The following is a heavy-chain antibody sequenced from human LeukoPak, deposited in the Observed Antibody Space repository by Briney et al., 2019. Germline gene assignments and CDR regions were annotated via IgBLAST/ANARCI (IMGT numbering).Heavy chain of an antibody. D-gene: IGHD5-24*01. J-gene: IGHJ3*02. V-gene: IGHV3-20*04. CDR3: ARRDGYNFGGAFDI. CDR1: GFTFDDYG. Sequence: PGGSLRLSCAASGFTFDDYGMSWVRQAPGKGLEWVSGINWNGGSTGYADSVKGRFTISRDNAKNSLYLQMNSLRAEDTALYYCARRDGYNFGGAFDIWGQGTMVTVSS. CDR2: INWNGGST.